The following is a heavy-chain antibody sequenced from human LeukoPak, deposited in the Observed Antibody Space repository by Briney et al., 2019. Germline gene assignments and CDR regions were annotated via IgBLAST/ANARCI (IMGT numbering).Heavy chain of an antibody. Sequence: PGGSLRLSCAASGFTFSDYDMHWVRHATGKGLEWVSAICTAGDTYYTGSVKGRFTISRENAKNSLYLQMNSLRAGDTAVYYCARVAKERVGGVYYFDYWGQGTLVTVSS. V-gene: IGHV3-13*01. D-gene: IGHD1-1*01. J-gene: IGHJ4*02. CDR2: ICTAGDT. CDR3: ARVAKERVGGVYYFDY. CDR1: GFTFSDYD.